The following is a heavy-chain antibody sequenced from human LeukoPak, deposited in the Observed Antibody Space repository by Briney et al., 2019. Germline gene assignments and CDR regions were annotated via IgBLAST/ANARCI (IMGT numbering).Heavy chain of an antibody. CDR1: GFTFSSYG. V-gene: IGHV3-49*04. D-gene: IGHD2-15*01. J-gene: IGHJ4*02. CDR3: TRDFVVVAASDY. Sequence: GGSLRLSCAASGFTFSSYGMHWVRQAPGKGLEWVGFIRSKAYGGTTEYAASVKGRFTISRDDSKSIAYLQMNSLKTEDTAVYYCTRDFVVVAASDYWGQGTLVTVSS. CDR2: IRSKAYGGTT.